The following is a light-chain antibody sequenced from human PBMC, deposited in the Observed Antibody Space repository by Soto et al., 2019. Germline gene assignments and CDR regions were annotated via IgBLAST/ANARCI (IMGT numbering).Light chain of an antibody. CDR2: GAS. J-gene: IGKJ5*01. V-gene: IGKV3-20*01. CDR1: QSVSSSC. CDR3: QQYGSSPLT. Sequence: ELVLTQSPGTLSLSPGERATLSCRASQSVSSSCLAWYQQKPGQAPRLLIYGASSRATGIPDRFSGSGSGTDFTLTISRLEPEDFAVYYCQQYGSSPLTFGQGTRLEI.